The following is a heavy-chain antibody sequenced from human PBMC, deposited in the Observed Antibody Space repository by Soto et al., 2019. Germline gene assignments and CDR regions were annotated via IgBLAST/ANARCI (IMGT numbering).Heavy chain of an antibody. D-gene: IGHD1-26*01. CDR3: ARDGGRHSGGIDY. V-gene: IGHV1-69*01. CDR1: GGTFSSYS. CDR2: IIPIFGTA. J-gene: IGHJ4*02. Sequence: QVQLVQSGAEVKKPGSSVKVSCKASGGTFSSYSINWVRQAPGQGLEWMGEIIPIFGTANYAQKFQGRVTITADEPKSTAYMELSSLRSEDTAVYYCARDGGRHSGGIDYWGQGTLVTASS.